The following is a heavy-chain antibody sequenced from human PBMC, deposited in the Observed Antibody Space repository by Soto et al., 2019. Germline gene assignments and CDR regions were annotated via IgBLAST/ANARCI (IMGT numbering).Heavy chain of an antibody. V-gene: IGHV1-18*01. CDR2: INAYNGNT. CDR1: GYTFTSYG. J-gene: IGHJ4*02. D-gene: IGHD6-13*01. CDR3: ARAGPYSSSWSAPFDY. Sequence: GASVKVSCKASGYTFTSYGISWVRQAPGQGLEWMGWINAYNGNTNYSQKFQGRVTITRDTSTSTAYMELSSLRSEDTAVYYCARAGPYSSSWSAPFDYWGQGTLVTAPQ.